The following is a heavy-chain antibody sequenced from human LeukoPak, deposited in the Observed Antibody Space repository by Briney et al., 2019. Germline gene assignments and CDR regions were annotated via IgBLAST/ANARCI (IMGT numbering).Heavy chain of an antibody. CDR1: GGSFSGYY. Sequence: SETLSLTCAVYGGSFSGYYWSWIRQPPGKGLEWIGEINHSGSTNYNPSLKSRVTISADTSKNQFSLKLSSVTAADTAVYYCARGRDSYLDYWGQGTLVTVSS. J-gene: IGHJ4*02. CDR3: ARGRDSYLDY. CDR2: INHSGST. V-gene: IGHV4-34*01.